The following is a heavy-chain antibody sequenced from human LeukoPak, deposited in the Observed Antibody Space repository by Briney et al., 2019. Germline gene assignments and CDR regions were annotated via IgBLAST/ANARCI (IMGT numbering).Heavy chain of an antibody. CDR1: GFTFSSYE. Sequence: GGSLRLSCAASGFTFSSYEMNWVRQAPGKGLEWVSGISYGSDTIGYVDSVKGRFTISRDNAKNSLYLQMNSLRTDDTALYYCAKDRGGSSQLGDAFDVWGQGTMVSVSS. V-gene: IGHV3-9*01. CDR2: ISYGSDTI. D-gene: IGHD2-15*01. J-gene: IGHJ3*01. CDR3: AKDRGGSSQLGDAFDV.